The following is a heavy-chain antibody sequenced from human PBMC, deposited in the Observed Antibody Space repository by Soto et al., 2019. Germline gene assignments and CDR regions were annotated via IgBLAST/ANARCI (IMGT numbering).Heavy chain of an antibody. V-gene: IGHV4-38-2*02. D-gene: IGHD6-19*01. Sequence: TLSLTCAVSGYSISSGYYWGWIRQPPGKGLEWIGSIYHSGSTYYNPSLKSRVTISVDTSKNQFSLRAEDTAVYYCAKDPSSGWPPNWLDPWGQGTLVTVSS. CDR1: GYSISSGYY. CDR2: IYHSGST. CDR3: AKDPSSGWPPNWLDP. J-gene: IGHJ5*02.